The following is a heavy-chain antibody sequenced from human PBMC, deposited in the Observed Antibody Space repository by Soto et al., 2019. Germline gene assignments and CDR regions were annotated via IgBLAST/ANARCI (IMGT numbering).Heavy chain of an antibody. CDR1: GYTFITYG. CDR2: ISTYNGDT. J-gene: IGHJ4*02. Sequence: QVQLVQSGAEVKEPGASVKVSCKASGYTFITYGMSWVRQAPGQGLDWMGWISTYNGDTKYADRRQGRVTMTTATATGTAYMELRSLRSDDKAVYYCARGLTDYYDTSGDYSLDYWGQGTLVTVSS. D-gene: IGHD3-22*01. CDR3: ARGLTDYYDTSGDYSLDY. V-gene: IGHV1-18*01.